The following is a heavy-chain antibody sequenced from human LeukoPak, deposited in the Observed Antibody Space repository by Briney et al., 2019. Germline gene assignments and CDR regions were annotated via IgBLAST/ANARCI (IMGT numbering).Heavy chain of an antibody. D-gene: IGHD3-10*01. Sequence: PGGSLRLSCAASGFTFSSYSMNWVRQAPGKGLEWVSSISGSSSYIYYADSVKGRFTVSRDNAKNSLYLQMNSLRAEDTAVYYCARDASWFGDPYYFDYWGQGTLVTVSS. CDR2: ISGSSSYI. CDR3: ARDASWFGDPYYFDY. J-gene: IGHJ4*02. CDR1: GFTFSSYS. V-gene: IGHV3-21*01.